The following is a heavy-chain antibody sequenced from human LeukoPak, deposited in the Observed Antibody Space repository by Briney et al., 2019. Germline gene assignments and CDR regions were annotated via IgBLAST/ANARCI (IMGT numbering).Heavy chain of an antibody. D-gene: IGHD2-15*01. CDR2: ISVSGNT. J-gene: IGHJ4*02. V-gene: IGHV3-23*01. Sequence: GGSLRLSCAASGFTLSSYAMSWVRQGPGKGLEWVSAISVSGNTYHADSVKGRFTISRDSSKNTLYLQMNGLRAEDAAVYYCAKAPVTTCSGAYCYPFDYWGQGTLVTVSS. CDR1: GFTLSSYA. CDR3: AKAPVTTCSGAYCYPFDY.